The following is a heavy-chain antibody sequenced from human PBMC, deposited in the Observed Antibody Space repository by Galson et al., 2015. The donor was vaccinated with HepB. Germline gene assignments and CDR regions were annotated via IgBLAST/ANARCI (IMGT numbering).Heavy chain of an antibody. Sequence: ETLSLTCTVSGGSISSSSYYWGWIRQPPGKGLEWIGNIYYSGSTYYNPSLKSRVTISVDTSRNQFSLKLSSVTAADTAVYYCARQISLTRPIVVVVATTRGWFDPWGQGTLVTVSS. CDR2: IYYSGST. CDR1: GGSISSSSYY. D-gene: IGHD2-15*01. V-gene: IGHV4-39*01. J-gene: IGHJ5*02. CDR3: ARQISLTRPIVVVVATTRGWFDP.